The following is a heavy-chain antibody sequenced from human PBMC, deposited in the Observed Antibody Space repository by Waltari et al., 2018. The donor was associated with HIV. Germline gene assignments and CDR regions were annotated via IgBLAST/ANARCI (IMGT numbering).Heavy chain of an antibody. V-gene: IGHV3-23*01. CDR2: ISGSGGRT. Sequence: VQLLESGGALVQPGGSLTLSCAASGFTCRGCGMSGGRQAPGKGLEWVSHISGSGGRTYYADSVKGRFTISRDNSKTTLYLQMNSLRVEDTALYYCAKDLRLAQVGDYWGQGTLVTVSS. CDR1: GFTCRGCG. CDR3: AKDLRLAQVGDY. D-gene: IGHD4-17*01. J-gene: IGHJ4*02.